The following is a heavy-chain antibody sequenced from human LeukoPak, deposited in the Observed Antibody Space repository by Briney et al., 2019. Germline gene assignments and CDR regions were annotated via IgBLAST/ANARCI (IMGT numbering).Heavy chain of an antibody. V-gene: IGHV3-74*01. CDR1: GSTLSTYW. CDR2: IKTDGSTT. J-gene: IGHJ3*02. CDR3: ARDTFGVVTQNDAFDI. D-gene: IGHD3-3*01. Sequence: GGSLRLSCAGSGSTLSTYWMHWVRQAPGKGLVWVSRIKTDGSTTYYADSVKGRFTISRDNAKNSLYLQMNSLRAEDTAVYYCARDTFGVVTQNDAFDIWGQGTMVTVSS.